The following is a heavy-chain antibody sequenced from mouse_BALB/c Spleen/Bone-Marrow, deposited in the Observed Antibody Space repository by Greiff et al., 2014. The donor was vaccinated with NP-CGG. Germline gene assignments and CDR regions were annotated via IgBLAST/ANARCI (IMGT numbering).Heavy chain of an antibody. CDR1: GFIFSTYA. J-gene: IGHJ3*01. CDR2: ISSGGSYT. Sequence: DVMLVESGGVLVKPGGSLKLSCAASGFIFSTYAMSWVRQSPEKRLEWVAEISSGGSYTYYPDTVTGRFTISRDNAKNTLYLEMSSLRSEDTAMYYCARDGYGSSDWGQGTLVTVSA. D-gene: IGHD1-1*01. CDR3: ARDGYGSSD. V-gene: IGHV5-9-4*01.